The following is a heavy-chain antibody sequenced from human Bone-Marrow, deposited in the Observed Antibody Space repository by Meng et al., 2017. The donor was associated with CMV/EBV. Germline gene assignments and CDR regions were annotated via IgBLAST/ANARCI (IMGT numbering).Heavy chain of an antibody. J-gene: IGHJ4*02. Sequence: GESLMISCAASGFTFSSYAMSWVRQAPGKGLEWVSAISGSGGSTYYADSVKGRFTISRDNSKNTLYLQMNSLRAEDTAVYYCAKDVYDSSGYYGYWGQGTLVTVSS. V-gene: IGHV3-23*01. CDR1: GFTFSSYA. CDR3: AKDVYDSSGYYGY. D-gene: IGHD3-22*01. CDR2: ISGSGGST.